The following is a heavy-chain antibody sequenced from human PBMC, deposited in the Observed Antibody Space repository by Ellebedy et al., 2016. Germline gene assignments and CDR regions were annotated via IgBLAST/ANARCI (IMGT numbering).Heavy chain of an antibody. CDR2: TYYRSKWFI. D-gene: IGHD5-12*01. CDR3: AKDGGREYSGYGYYYYYGMDV. Sequence: SETLSLTCAISGDSVSSNSASWNWIRQSPSRGLEWLGRTYYRSKWFIDYGVSVKGRTTINPDTSKNQFSLQLNSVTPEDTAVYYCAKDGGREYSGYGYYYYYGMDVWGQGTTVTVSS. J-gene: IGHJ6*02. V-gene: IGHV6-1*01. CDR1: GDSVSSNSAS.